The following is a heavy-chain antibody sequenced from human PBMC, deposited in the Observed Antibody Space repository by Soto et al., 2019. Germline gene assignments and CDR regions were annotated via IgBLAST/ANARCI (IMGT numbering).Heavy chain of an antibody. J-gene: IGHJ4*02. CDR3: ASPYGTFWSGYYALDY. D-gene: IGHD3-3*01. Sequence: GSLRLSCAASGLTFSSYAMHWVRQAPGKGLEWVAVISYDGSNKYYADSVKGRFTISRDNSKNTLYLQMNSLRAEDTAVYYCASPYGTFWSGYYALDYWGQGTLVTVSS. CDR1: GLTFSSYA. CDR2: ISYDGSNK. V-gene: IGHV3-30-3*01.